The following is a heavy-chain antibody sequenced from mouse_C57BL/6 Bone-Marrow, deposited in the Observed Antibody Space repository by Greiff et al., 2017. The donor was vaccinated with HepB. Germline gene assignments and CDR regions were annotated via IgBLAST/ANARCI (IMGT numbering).Heavy chain of an antibody. Sequence: QVQLQQPGAELVKPGASVKLSCKASGYTFTSYWMHWVKQRPGQGLEWIGMIHPNSGSTNYNEKFKSKATLTVDKSSSTAYMQLSSLTSEDSAVYYCARHYGNPYYAMDYWGQGTSVTVSS. CDR2: IHPNSGST. CDR3: ARHYGNPYYAMDY. V-gene: IGHV1-64*01. D-gene: IGHD2-1*01. CDR1: GYTFTSYW. J-gene: IGHJ4*01.